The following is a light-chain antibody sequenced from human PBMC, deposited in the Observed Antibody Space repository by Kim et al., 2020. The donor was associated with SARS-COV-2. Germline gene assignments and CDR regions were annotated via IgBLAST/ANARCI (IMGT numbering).Light chain of an antibody. CDR2: DKK. J-gene: IGLJ2*01. CDR3: ATWDTSLSTGV. CDR1: SSECGNNY. V-gene: IGLV1-51*01. Sequence: GQKVTISGAGGSSECGNNYVSWYQQVPGSAPRVLIYDKKKRPSGIPDRFSGSKSGTTATLAVIGLQTGDEADYYCATWDTSLSTGVFGGGTQLTVL.